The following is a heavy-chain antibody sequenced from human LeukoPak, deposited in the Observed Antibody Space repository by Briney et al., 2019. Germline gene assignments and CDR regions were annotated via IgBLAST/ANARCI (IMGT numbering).Heavy chain of an antibody. D-gene: IGHD3-22*01. CDR2: IIPIFGTA. J-gene: IGHJ4*02. Sequence: SVKVSCKASGGTFSSYAISWVRQAPGQGLEWMGRIIPIFGTANYAQKFQGRVTITTDESTSTAYMELSSLRSEGTAVYYCARDYYDSSGYWYYFDYWGQGTLVTVSS. CDR1: GGTFSSYA. CDR3: ARDYYDSSGYWYYFDY. V-gene: IGHV1-69*05.